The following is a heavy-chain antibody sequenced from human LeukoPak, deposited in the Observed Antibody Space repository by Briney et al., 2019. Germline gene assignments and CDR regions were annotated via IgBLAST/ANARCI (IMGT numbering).Heavy chain of an antibody. V-gene: IGHV3-30*18. D-gene: IGHD3-22*01. CDR1: GLTFSIYG. Sequence: PGGSLRLSCAASGLTFSIYGMHWVRQAPGKGLEWVAVISYDGSNNYYADSVKGRFTISRDNSKNTLYLQMNSLRAEDTAVYFCAKEKGGDSSGYYYGFDYWGQGTLVIVSS. J-gene: IGHJ4*02. CDR3: AKEKGGDSSGYYYGFDY. CDR2: ISYDGSNN.